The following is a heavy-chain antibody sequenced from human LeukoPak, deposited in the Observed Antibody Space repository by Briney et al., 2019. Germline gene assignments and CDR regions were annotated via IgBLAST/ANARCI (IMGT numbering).Heavy chain of an antibody. CDR1: GFTFSSYS. D-gene: IGHD3-10*01. J-gene: IGHJ6*02. V-gene: IGHV3-48*04. CDR3: ARDGEGSGSYLYLRKNYYYGMDV. CDR2: ISSSSSTI. Sequence: PGGSLRLSCAASGFTFSSYSMNWVRQAPGKGLEWVSYISSSSSTIYYADSVKGRFTISRDNAKNSLYLQMNSLRAEDTAVYYCARDGEGSGSYLYLRKNYYYGMDVWGQGTTVTVSS.